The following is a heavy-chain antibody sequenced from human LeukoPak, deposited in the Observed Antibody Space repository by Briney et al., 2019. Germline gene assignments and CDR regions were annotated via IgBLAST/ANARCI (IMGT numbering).Heavy chain of an antibody. CDR3: ARVYCSSTSCLEADY. CDR2: ISAYNGNT. D-gene: IGHD2-2*01. V-gene: IGHV1-18*04. Sequence: ASVKVSCKASGYTFTSYGISWVRQAPGQGLEWMGWISAYNGNTNYAQKLQGRVTMTTDTSTSTAYRELRSLRSDDTAVYYGARVYCSSTSCLEADYWGQGTLVTVSS. CDR1: GYTFTSYG. J-gene: IGHJ4*02.